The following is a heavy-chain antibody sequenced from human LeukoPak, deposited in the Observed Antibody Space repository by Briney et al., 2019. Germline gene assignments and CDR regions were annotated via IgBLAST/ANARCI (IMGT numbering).Heavy chain of an antibody. CDR2: INHNGNVN. V-gene: IGHV3-7*01. Sequence: GGSLRLSCAASGFTFSSYWMNWARQAPGKGLEWVASINHNGNVNYYVDSVKGRFTISRDSAKNSLYLQMNSLRAEDTAVYYCAREGGYSSSSFDYWGQGTLVTVSS. CDR1: GFTFSSYW. D-gene: IGHD6-13*01. J-gene: IGHJ4*02. CDR3: AREGGYSSSSFDY.